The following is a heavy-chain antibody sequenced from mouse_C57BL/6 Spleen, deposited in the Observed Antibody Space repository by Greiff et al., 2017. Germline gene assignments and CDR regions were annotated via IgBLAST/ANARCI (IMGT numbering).Heavy chain of an antibody. D-gene: IGHD1-1*01. V-gene: IGHV5-9*01. J-gene: IGHJ3*01. CDR1: GFTFSSYT. Sequence: EVQLVESGGGLVKPGGSLKLSCAASGFTFSSYTMSWVRQTPEKRLEWVATISGGGGNTYYPDSVKGRFTISRDNAKNTLYLQMSSLRSADTALYYCARHEDYYGSSYAWFAYWGQGTLVTVSA. CDR3: ARHEDYYGSSYAWFAY. CDR2: ISGGGGNT.